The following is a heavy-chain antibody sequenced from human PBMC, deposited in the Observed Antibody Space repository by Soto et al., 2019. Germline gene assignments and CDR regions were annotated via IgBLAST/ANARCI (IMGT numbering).Heavy chain of an antibody. Sequence: PGGSLRLSCAASGFIFSSYAMSRVRQAPGKGLEWVSAISGSGGSTYYADSVKGRFTISRDNSKNTLSLQMNSLRTEDTAVFYCAKAFVGATTYYYGMDVWGQGTTVTVSS. V-gene: IGHV3-23*01. CDR1: GFIFSSYA. J-gene: IGHJ6*02. CDR2: ISGSGGST. D-gene: IGHD1-26*01. CDR3: AKAFVGATTYYYGMDV.